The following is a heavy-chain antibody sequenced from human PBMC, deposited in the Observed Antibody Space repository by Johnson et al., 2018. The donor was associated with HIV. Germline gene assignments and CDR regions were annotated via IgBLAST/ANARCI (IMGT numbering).Heavy chain of an antibody. Sequence: EKLVESGGGLVQPGGSLRLSCVVSGFTFKTYWMHWVRQAPGKGLVWVARIKSDGGSTSYVDSVKGRFIISRDNTKNTLYLQMNSLRADDTAVYYCAREGPSERAGFDIWGQGTMVTVSS. V-gene: IGHV3-74*01. J-gene: IGHJ3*02. CDR3: AREGPSERAGFDI. CDR1: GFTFKTYW. CDR2: IKSDGGST.